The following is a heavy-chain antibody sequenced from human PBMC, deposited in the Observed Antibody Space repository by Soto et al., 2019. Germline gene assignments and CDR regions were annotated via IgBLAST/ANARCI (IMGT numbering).Heavy chain of an antibody. Sequence: QVQLVESGGGLVRPGGSLRLYCAASGFTFSDYYMSWIRQAPGKGLEWVSYISSSSSYTNYADSVKGRITISRDNAKNSLYLQMNSLRAEDTAVYYCARGSRGLGFGESGGQGTLVTVSS. V-gene: IGHV3-11*05. J-gene: IGHJ4*02. CDR3: ARGSRGLGFGES. CDR2: ISSSSSYT. CDR1: GFTFSDYY. D-gene: IGHD3-10*01.